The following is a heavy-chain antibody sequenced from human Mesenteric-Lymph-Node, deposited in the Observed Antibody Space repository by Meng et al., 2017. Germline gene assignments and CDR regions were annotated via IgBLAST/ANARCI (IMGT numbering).Heavy chain of an antibody. D-gene: IGHD2-15*01. Sequence: GESLKISCAASGFMFDGYGVSWVRQRPGKGLEWVSCINWIGGSTGYADSVKGRFTISRDNAKNSLYLQMNSLRAEDTALYYCARWGFYCSGGSYVSGGAAAYDIWGQGTMVTVSS. V-gene: IGHV3-20*04. J-gene: IGHJ3*02. CDR2: INWIGGST. CDR1: GFMFDGYG. CDR3: ARWGFYCSGGSYVSGGAAAYDI.